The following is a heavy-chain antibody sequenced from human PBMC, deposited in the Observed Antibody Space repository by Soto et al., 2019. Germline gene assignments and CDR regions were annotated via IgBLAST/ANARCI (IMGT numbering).Heavy chain of an antibody. D-gene: IGHD2-8*01. CDR3: ARGPGCTNGVCPFDY. J-gene: IGHJ4*02. V-gene: IGHV4-34*01. CDR1: GGSFSGYY. Sequence: SETLSLTCAVYGGSFSGYYWSWIRQPPGKGLEWIGEINHSGSTNYNPSLKSRVTISVDTSKNQFSLKLSSVTAADTAVYHCARGPGCTNGVCPFDYWGQGTLVTVSS. CDR2: INHSGST.